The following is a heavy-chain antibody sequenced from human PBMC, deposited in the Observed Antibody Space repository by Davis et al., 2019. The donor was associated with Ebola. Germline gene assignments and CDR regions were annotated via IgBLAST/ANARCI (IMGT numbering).Heavy chain of an antibody. Sequence: ASVKVSCKASEYTFTSYDINWVRQAPGQGLEWMGWISAYNGNTNYAQKLQGRVTMTTDTSTSTAYMELTNLRSDDTAVYFCARGRGRIVVVPATFIGMDVWGQGTTVIVSS. V-gene: IGHV1-18*01. D-gene: IGHD2-2*01. J-gene: IGHJ6*02. CDR2: ISAYNGNT. CDR1: EYTFTSYD. CDR3: ARGRGRIVVVPATFIGMDV.